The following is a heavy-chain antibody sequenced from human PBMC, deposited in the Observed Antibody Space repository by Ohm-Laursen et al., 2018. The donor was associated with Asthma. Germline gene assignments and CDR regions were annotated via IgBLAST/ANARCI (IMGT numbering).Heavy chain of an antibody. J-gene: IGHJ4*02. CDR3: ARVLDDSSGYGFDF. D-gene: IGHD3-22*01. Sequence: TLSLTCAFSGGSISNRGYYWNWIRQPPGKGLEWIGYIYHSGTTYYKSSLQSRVTISVDTSKNQFSLSLSSVTAADTAVYYCARVLDDSSGYGFDFWGQGTLVTVSS. CDR1: GGSISNRGYY. V-gene: IGHV4-30-4*08. CDR2: IYHSGTT.